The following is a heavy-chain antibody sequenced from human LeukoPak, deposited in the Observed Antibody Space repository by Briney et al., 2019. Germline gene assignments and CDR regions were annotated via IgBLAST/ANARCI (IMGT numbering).Heavy chain of an antibody. CDR2: IKQDGSEK. J-gene: IGHJ6*02. CDR3: ARVRTAMTYGMDV. D-gene: IGHD5-18*01. Sequence: GGSLRLSCAASGFTFSSYGMHWVRQAPGKGLEWVANIKQDGSEKYYVDSVKGRFTISRDNAQKSLFLQMNSLRAEDTAVYYCARVRTAMTYGMDVWGQGTTVTASS. V-gene: IGHV3-7*01. CDR1: GFTFSSYG.